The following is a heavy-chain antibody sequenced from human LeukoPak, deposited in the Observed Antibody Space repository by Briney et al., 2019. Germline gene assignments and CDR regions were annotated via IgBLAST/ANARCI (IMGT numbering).Heavy chain of an antibody. V-gene: IGHV1-8*01. J-gene: IGHJ5*02. CDR3: ARAHIVVVPAAIGNWFDT. CDR2: MNPNSGNT. Sequence: ASVKVSCKAAGYTFTSYDINWVRQATGQGLEWMGGMNPNSGNTGYAQKFQGRVTMTRTTSISTAYMELSRLRSEDTAVYYCARAHIVVVPAAIGNWFDTWGQGTLVTVSS. CDR1: GYTFTSYD. D-gene: IGHD2-2*01.